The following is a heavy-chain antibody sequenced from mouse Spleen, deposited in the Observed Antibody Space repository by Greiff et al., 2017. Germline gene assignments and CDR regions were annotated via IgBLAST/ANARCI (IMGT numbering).Heavy chain of an antibody. CDR2: IDPSDSYT. D-gene: IGHD1-1*01. CDR1: GYTFTSYW. V-gene: IGHV1-59*01. J-gene: IGHJ2*01. CDR3: ARTYYGYLDY. Sequence: QVQLQQPVAELVRPGTSVKLSCKASGYTFTSYWMHWVKQRPGQGLEWIGEIDPSDSYTNYNQKFKGKATLTVDKSSSTAYMQLSSLTSEDSAVYYCARTYYGYLDYWGQGTTLTVSS.